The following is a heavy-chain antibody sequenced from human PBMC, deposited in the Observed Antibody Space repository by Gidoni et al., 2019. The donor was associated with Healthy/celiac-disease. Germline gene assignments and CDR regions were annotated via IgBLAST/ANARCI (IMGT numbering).Heavy chain of an antibody. J-gene: IGHJ4*02. Sequence: EVQLVESGGGLVQPGGSLRLSCAASGFTFSSYWMHWVRQAPGKGLVWVSRINSDGSSTSYADSVKGRFTISRDNAKNTLYLQMNSLRAEDTAVYYCARIEQPRFLEWLSPVYYWGQGTLVTVSS. D-gene: IGHD3-3*01. CDR3: ARIEQPRFLEWLSPVYY. CDR1: GFTFSSYW. V-gene: IGHV3-74*01. CDR2: INSDGSST.